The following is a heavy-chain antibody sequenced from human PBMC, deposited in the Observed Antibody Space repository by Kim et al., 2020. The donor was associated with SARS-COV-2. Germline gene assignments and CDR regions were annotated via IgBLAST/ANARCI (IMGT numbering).Heavy chain of an antibody. D-gene: IGHD3-3*01. CDR1: GYYFVDNS. J-gene: IGHJ5*01. V-gene: IGHV1-18*01. Sequence: ASVKVSCKASGYYFVDNSITWVRQAPGQGLEWIGWISPPNRDTNYAQNVQGRVFMTADTSTNTVYMELRSLTSDDTAVYYCARSLHSLYDYGSGFTHNWF. CDR3: ARSLHSLYDYGSGFTHNWF. CDR2: ISPPNRDT.